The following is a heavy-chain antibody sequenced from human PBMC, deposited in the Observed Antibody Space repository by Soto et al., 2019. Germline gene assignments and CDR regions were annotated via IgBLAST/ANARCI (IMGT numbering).Heavy chain of an antibody. V-gene: IGHV3-21*01. CDR1: GFTFRIFT. D-gene: IGHD6-13*01. Sequence: GGSLRLSCAASGFTFRIFTMNWVRHAPGKGLEWVSTISSNSAYIYYTDALRGRFTISRDNAKNSLHLQMNSLRAEDTAVYYCTRDASRDSSARGWFDPWGPGTLVTVSS. CDR2: ISSNSAYI. CDR3: TRDASRDSSARGWFDP. J-gene: IGHJ5*02.